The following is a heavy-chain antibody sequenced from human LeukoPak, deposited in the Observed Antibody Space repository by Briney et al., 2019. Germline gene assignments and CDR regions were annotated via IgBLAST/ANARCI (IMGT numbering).Heavy chain of an antibody. V-gene: IGHV1-2*02. D-gene: IGHD2-2*03. CDR2: INPNSGGT. J-gene: IGHJ3*02. Sequence: ASVKVSCKASGYTFTGYYMHWVRQAPGQGLEWMGWINPNSGGTNYAQKFQGRVTMTRDTSISTAYMELSRLRSDDTAVYYCARATMDIVVVPAAFDIWGQGTMVTGSS. CDR3: ARATMDIVVVPAAFDI. CDR1: GYTFTGYY.